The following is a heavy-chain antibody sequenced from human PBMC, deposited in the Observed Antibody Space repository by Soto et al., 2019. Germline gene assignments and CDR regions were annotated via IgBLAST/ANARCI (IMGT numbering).Heavy chain of an antibody. CDR3: ARDPEYYYDSSGAPDPPVFGP. J-gene: IGHJ5*02. CDR1: GGSFSSYT. Sequence: SLKVSCKASGGSFSSYTISWGRQAPGQGLEWMGGIIPIFGTANYAQKFQGRVTITADESTSTAYMELSSLRSEDTAVYYCARDPEYYYDSSGAPDPPVFGPWGQGTLVTVSS. D-gene: IGHD3-22*01. CDR2: IIPIFGTA. V-gene: IGHV1-69*13.